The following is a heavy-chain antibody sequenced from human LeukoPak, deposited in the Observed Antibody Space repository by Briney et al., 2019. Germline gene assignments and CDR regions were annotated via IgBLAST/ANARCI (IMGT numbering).Heavy chain of an antibody. D-gene: IGHD6-13*01. CDR1: GFTFRHYA. CDR3: AKEGSSWYYYYFDY. Sequence: GGSLRLSCVASGFTFRHYAMSWVRQAPGKGLEWVSFIYSDNTHYSDSVKGRFTISRDNSKNTLYLQMNSLRAEDTAVYYCAKEGSSWYYYYFDYWGQGTLVTVSS. V-gene: IGHV3-23*03. CDR2: IYSDNT. J-gene: IGHJ4*02.